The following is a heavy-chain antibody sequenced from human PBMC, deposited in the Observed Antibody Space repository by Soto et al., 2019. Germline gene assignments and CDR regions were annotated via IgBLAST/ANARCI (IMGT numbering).Heavy chain of an antibody. Sequence: GGSLRLSCAASGFTFSSYAMSWVRQAPGKGLEWVSAISGSGGSTYYADSVKGRFTISRDNSKNTLYMQMNSLRAEDTAVYYCAHDYYDSSGVFDYWGQGTMVTVYS. D-gene: IGHD3-22*01. CDR3: AHDYYDSSGVFDY. V-gene: IGHV3-23*01. CDR2: ISGSGGST. J-gene: IGHJ4*02. CDR1: GFTFSSYA.